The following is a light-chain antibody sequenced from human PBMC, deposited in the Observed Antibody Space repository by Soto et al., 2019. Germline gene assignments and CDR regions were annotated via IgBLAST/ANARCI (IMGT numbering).Light chain of an antibody. CDR1: SSDVGGYNY. CDR3: AAWDDSLSVYV. J-gene: IGLJ1*01. V-gene: IGLV2-14*01. Sequence: QSVLTQPASVSGSPGQSITISCTGTSSDVGGYNYVSWYQQHPGKAPKLMIYEVSNRPSGVSNRFSGSKSGTSASLAISGLRSEDEADYYCAAWDDSLSVYVFGTGTKVTVL. CDR2: EVS.